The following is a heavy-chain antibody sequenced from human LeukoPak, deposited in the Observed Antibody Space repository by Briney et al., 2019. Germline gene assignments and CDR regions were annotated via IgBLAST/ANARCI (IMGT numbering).Heavy chain of an antibody. Sequence: KPGGSLRLSCAASGFTFSSYSMNWVRQAPGKGLEWVSSISSSSSYIYYADSVKGRFTISRDNAKNSLYLRMNSLRAEDTAVYYCARGIAARPGYWGQGTLVTVSS. CDR2: ISSSSSYI. CDR1: GFTFSSYS. D-gene: IGHD6-6*01. V-gene: IGHV3-21*01. CDR3: ARGIAARPGY. J-gene: IGHJ4*02.